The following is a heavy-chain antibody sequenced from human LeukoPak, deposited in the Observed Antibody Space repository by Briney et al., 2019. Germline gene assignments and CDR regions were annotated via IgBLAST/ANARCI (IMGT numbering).Heavy chain of an antibody. V-gene: IGHV4-34*01. D-gene: IGHD3-10*01. CDR3: AKSSRDYYYYYYMDV. CDR1: GGSFSGYY. CDR2: INHSGST. Sequence: SETLCLTCAVYGGSFSGYYWSWIRQPPGKGLEWIGEINHSGSTNYNPSLKSRVTISVDTSKNQFSLKLSSVTAADTAVYYCAKSSRDYYYYYYMDVWGKGTTVTVSS. J-gene: IGHJ6*03.